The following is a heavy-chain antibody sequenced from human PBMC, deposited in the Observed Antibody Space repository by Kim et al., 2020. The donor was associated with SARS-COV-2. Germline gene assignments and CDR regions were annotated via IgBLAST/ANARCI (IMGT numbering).Heavy chain of an antibody. J-gene: IGHJ2*01. Sequence: SETLSLTCTVSGGSIRSSTHYWGWIRQPPGKGLEWIGNIFHSGSGYDNTSLKSRVAISVDTSKNQLSLTLTSVTAADTAVYYCARQTWFWYFDLWGRGTLVTVSS. CDR3: ARQTWFWYFDL. V-gene: IGHV4-39*01. D-gene: IGHD3-10*01. CDR2: IFHSGSG. CDR1: GGSIRSSTHY.